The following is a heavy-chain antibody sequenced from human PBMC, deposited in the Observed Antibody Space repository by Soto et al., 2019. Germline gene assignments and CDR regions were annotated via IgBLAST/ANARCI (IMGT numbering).Heavy chain of an antibody. V-gene: IGHV3-30*04. Sequence: QVQLVESGGGVVQPGRSLRLSCATSGFTFSTFSMHWVRQAPGKGLEWVAHISYDGNEKDYADSVKGRFTISRDNSDNTLFLQMNSPTSEDTGVYYCARGPESGDFWGQGTLVTVPS. D-gene: IGHD1-26*01. CDR3: ARGPESGDF. CDR1: GFTFSTFS. J-gene: IGHJ4*02. CDR2: ISYDGNEK.